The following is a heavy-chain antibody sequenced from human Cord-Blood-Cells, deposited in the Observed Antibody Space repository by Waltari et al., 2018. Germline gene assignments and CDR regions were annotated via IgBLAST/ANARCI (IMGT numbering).Heavy chain of an antibody. CDR1: GFTFTSSA. V-gene: IGHV1-58*01. CDR2: SVGGSGNT. CDR3: AAYPLTGTTDY. D-gene: IGHD1-7*01. J-gene: IGHJ4*02. Sequence: QMQLVQSGPEVKKPGTSVKVSCKASGFTFTSSAVQWVRQARGQRLEWIGWSVGGSGNTNYAQKFQERVTITSDMSTSTAYMELSSLRSEDMAVYYCAAYPLTGTTDYWGQGTLVTVSS.